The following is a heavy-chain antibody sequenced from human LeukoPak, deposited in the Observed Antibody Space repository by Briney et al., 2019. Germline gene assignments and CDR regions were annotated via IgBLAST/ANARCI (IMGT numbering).Heavy chain of an antibody. CDR2: IDKKDKGYATAT. D-gene: IGHD1-26*01. V-gene: IGHV3-73*01. Sequence: GGSLRLSCAASGFTFSGSAIHWVRQSSGKGLEWVGQIDKKDKGYATATAYAASVNGRITIARDDSINTAYLQMKSLKTEDTALYYCTRDSGTYNWFDPWGQGNLVTVSS. CDR3: TRDSGTYNWFDP. J-gene: IGHJ5*02. CDR1: GFTFSGSA.